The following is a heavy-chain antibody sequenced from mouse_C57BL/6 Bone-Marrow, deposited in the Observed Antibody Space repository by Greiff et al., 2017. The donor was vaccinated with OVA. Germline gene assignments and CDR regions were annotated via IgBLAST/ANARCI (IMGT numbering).Heavy chain of an antibody. CDR2: IRNKANGYTT. V-gene: IGHV7-3*01. CDR3: ARYSPYYFDY. Sequence: EVMLVESGGGLVQPGGSLSLSCAASGFTFTDYYMSWVRQPPGKALEWLGCIRNKANGYTTEYSASVKGRFTISRDNSQSILYLQMNALRAEDSATYYCARYSPYYFDYWGQGTTLTVSS. J-gene: IGHJ2*01. CDR1: GFTFTDYY.